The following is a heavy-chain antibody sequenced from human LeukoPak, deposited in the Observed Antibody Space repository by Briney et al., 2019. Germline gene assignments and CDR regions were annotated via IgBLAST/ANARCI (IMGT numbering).Heavy chain of an antibody. J-gene: IGHJ3*02. CDR3: ATPRPLRDAFDI. Sequence: SETLSLTCTVSGYSISAISNWGWIRQSPGKGLEWIGSFYHGGSTYYNPSLRSRVTISVDTSKNQFSLKLSSVTAADTAVYYCATPRPLRDAFDIWGQGTMVTVSS. V-gene: IGHV4-38-2*02. CDR2: FYHGGST. CDR1: GYSISAISN. D-gene: IGHD3-16*01.